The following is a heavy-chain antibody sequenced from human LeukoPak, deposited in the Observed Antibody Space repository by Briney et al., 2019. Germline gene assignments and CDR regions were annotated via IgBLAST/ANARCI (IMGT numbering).Heavy chain of an antibody. Sequence: SVKLSCKASGATFSSYTISWVRQAPGQPLEWMGRIIPILGIANYAQKFQPRVTITADKSTSTAYMELSSLRSEDTAVYYCAREEARSYGDYWRQGTLVPVSS. D-gene: IGHD4-17*01. CDR1: GATFSSYT. CDR3: AREEARSYGDY. J-gene: IGHJ4*02. V-gene: IGHV1-69*04. CDR2: IIPILGIA.